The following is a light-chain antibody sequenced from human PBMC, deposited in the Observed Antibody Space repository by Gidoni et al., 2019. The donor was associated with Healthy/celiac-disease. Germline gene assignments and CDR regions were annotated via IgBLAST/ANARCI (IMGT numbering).Light chain of an antibody. CDR1: KSVSSSY. Sequence: EIVLTQSPGTLSLSPGERATLSCRASKSVSSSYLAWYQQKPGQAPRLLIYGASSRATGIPDRFSGSGSGPDFTLTISRLEPEDFAVYYCQQYGSSQYTFXQXTKLEIK. J-gene: IGKJ2*01. CDR2: GAS. CDR3: QQYGSSQYT. V-gene: IGKV3-20*01.